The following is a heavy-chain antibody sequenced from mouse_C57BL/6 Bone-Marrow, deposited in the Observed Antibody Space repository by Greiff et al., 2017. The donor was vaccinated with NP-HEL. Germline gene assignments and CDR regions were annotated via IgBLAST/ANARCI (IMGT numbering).Heavy chain of an antibody. V-gene: IGHV14-2*01. D-gene: IGHD2-3*01. CDR3: ARRRMGLRYYFDY. CDR2: IDPEDGET. Sequence: VQLKESGAELVKPGASVKLSCTASGFNIKDYYMHWVKQRTEQGLEWIGRIDPEDGETKYAPKFQGKATITADTSSNTAYLQLSSRTSEDTAVYYCARRRMGLRYYFDYWGQGTTLTVSS. CDR1: GFNIKDYY. J-gene: IGHJ2*01.